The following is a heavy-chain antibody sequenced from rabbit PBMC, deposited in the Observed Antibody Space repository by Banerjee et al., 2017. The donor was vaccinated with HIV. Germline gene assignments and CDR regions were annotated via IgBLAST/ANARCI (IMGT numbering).Heavy chain of an antibody. CDR2: IYAGSSGST. J-gene: IGHJ4*01. CDR3: ARSYSSAWGEYFNL. Sequence: QSLEESGGGLVKPGGTLTLTCKASGIDFSSYYYMCWVRQAPGKGLEWIACIYAGSSGSTYYASWAKGRFTISKTSSTTVTLQMTSLTAADTATYFCARSYSSAWGEYFNLWGPGTLVTVS. CDR1: GIDFSSYYY. V-gene: IGHV1S40*01. D-gene: IGHD4-1*01.